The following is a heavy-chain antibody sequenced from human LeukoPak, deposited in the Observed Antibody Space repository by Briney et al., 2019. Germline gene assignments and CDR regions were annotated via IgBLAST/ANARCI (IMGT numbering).Heavy chain of an antibody. CDR2: FSRSGPDT. J-gene: IGHJ4*02. V-gene: IGHV3-23*01. Sequence: GGSLRLSCAASGFTFGSSAMSWVRQAPGKGPEWVSTFSRSGPDTYYADSVKGRLTIFRDNSKNTLYLQMNSLRAEDTAVYYCAKGSLGSWYYFDYWGQGTLVTVSS. CDR1: GFTFGSSA. D-gene: IGHD6-13*01. CDR3: AKGSLGSWYYFDY.